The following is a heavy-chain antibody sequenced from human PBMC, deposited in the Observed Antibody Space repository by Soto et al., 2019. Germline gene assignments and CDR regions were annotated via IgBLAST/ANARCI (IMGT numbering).Heavy chain of an antibody. J-gene: IGHJ4*02. CDR2: ISYDGSNK. V-gene: IGHV3-30*03. CDR1: GFTFSSYG. D-gene: IGHD6-19*01. Sequence: QVQLVESGGGVVQPGRSLRLSCAASGFTFSSYGMHWVRQAPGKGLEWVAVISYDGSNKYYADSVKGRFSISRDNSKNTVYLQMNSLRAEDTAVYYFALVVAGTISDYGGQGPLVAVSS. CDR3: ALVVAGTISDY.